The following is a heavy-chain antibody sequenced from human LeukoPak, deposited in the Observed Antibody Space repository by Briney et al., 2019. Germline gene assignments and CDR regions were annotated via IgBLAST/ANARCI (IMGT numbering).Heavy chain of an antibody. J-gene: IGHJ3*02. CDR1: GFTFSSYA. V-gene: IGHV3-23*01. CDR2: ISGSGGNT. D-gene: IGHD6-13*01. CDR3: AKEAKQQRRPLDAFDI. Sequence: GGSLRLSCATSGFTFSSYAMSWVRQAPGKGLEWVSSISGSGGNTYYADSVKGRFTISRDYSKNTLYLQMNSLRAEDTAVYYCAKEAKQQRRPLDAFDIWGQGTMVTVSS.